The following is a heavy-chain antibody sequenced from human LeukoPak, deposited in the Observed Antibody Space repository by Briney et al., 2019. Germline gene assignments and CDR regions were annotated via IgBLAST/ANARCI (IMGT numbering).Heavy chain of an antibody. J-gene: IGHJ4*02. CDR1: GGSISSYY. Sequence: SETLSLTCTVSGGSISSYYWSRIRQPPGKGLEWIGYIYYSGSTNYNPSLKSRVTISVDTSKNQFSLKLSSVTAADTAVYYCARDRPGYSSGFDYWGQGTLVTVSS. CDR3: ARDRPGYSSGFDY. V-gene: IGHV4-59*01. CDR2: IYYSGST. D-gene: IGHD6-25*01.